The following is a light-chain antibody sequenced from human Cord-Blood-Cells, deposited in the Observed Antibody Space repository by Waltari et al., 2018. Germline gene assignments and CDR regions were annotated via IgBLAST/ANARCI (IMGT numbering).Light chain of an antibody. Sequence: DIQMTQSPFSLSASVGDRVTITCQESKAISNYLNWYQQKPRKAPKRLCYDASNLETGVPSRFSGSGSGTDFTFTISSLQPEDITTYYCQQYDNLPPLTFGGGTKVEIK. CDR3: QQYDNLPPLT. V-gene: IGKV1-33*01. J-gene: IGKJ4*01. CDR2: DAS. CDR1: KAISNY.